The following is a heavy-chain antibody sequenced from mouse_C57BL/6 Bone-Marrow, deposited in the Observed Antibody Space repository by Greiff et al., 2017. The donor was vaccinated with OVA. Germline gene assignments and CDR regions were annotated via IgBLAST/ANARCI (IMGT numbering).Heavy chain of an antibody. Sequence: QVQLQQPGAELVRPGTSVKLSCKASGYTFTSYWMHWVKQRPGQGLEWIGVIDPSDSYTNYNQKFKGKATLTVDTSSSTAYMQLSSLTSEDSAVYYCARSDDFHYYAMDYWGQGTSVTVSS. CDR3: ARSDDFHYYAMDY. D-gene: IGHD2-4*01. CDR1: GYTFTSYW. CDR2: IDPSDSYT. J-gene: IGHJ4*01. V-gene: IGHV1-59*01.